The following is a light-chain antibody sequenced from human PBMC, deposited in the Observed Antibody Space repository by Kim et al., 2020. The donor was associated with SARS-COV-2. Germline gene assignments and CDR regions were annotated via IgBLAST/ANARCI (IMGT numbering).Light chain of an antibody. V-gene: IGLV2-8*01. Sequence: QSVTISCTGTSSDVGGYNYVSWYQQHPGKAPKLMIYEVSKRPSGVPDRFSGSKSGNTASLTVSGLQAEDEADYYCSSYAGSNNLVVFGGGTQLTVL. CDR3: SSYAGSNNLVV. CDR2: EVS. CDR1: SSDVGGYNY. J-gene: IGLJ2*01.